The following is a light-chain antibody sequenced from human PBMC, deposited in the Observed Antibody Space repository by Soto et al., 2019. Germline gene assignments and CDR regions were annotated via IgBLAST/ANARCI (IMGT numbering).Light chain of an antibody. J-gene: IGKJ5*01. CDR1: QSVSSN. V-gene: IGKV3-15*01. CDR3: QQYNNWSPIM. Sequence: EIVMTQSPATLSVSPGERATLSCRASQSVSSNLAWYQQKPVQAPRLLIYGASTRATGIPARFSGSGSVTEFTLTISSLQSEDFAVYYCQQYNNWSPIMFGRGTRLEIK. CDR2: GAS.